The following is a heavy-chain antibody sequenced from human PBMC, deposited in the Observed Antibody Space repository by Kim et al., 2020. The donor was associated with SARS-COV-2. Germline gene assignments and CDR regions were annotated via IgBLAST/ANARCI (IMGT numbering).Heavy chain of an antibody. Sequence: SVKVSCKASGGTFSSYAISWVRQAPGQGLEWMGRIIPILGIANYAQKFQGRVTITADKSTSTAYMELSSLRSEDTAVYYCARFDILTGYSDYWGQGTLVTVSS. CDR2: IIPILGIA. J-gene: IGHJ4*02. CDR1: GGTFSSYA. V-gene: IGHV1-69*04. D-gene: IGHD3-9*01. CDR3: ARFDILTGYSDY.